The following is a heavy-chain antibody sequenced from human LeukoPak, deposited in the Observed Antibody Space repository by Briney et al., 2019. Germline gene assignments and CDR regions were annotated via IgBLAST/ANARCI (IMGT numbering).Heavy chain of an antibody. CDR2: INHSGST. J-gene: IGHJ4*02. Sequence: NPSETLSLTCAVYGGSFSGYYWSWIRQPPGKGLEWIGEINHSGSTNYNPSLKSRVTISVDTSKNQFSLKLSSVTAADTAVYYCARTRYYYNSRGYGAPYYFDYWGQGTLVTVSS. CDR3: ARTRYYYNSRGYGAPYYFDY. D-gene: IGHD3-10*01. V-gene: IGHV4-34*01. CDR1: GGSFSGYY.